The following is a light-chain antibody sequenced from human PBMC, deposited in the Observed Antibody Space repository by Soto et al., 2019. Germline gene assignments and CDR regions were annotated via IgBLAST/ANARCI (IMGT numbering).Light chain of an antibody. Sequence: EIVLTQSPGTLSLSPRERATLSCRASQSVYNNYLAWYQQKPGQTPRLLVNGASNRATGIPDRFSGGGSGTDFTLTISSLEPEDFAVYYCQQYGLPPHSFGQGTRVEIK. CDR2: GAS. J-gene: IGKJ2*01. CDR1: QSVYNNY. CDR3: QQYGLPPHS. V-gene: IGKV3-20*01.